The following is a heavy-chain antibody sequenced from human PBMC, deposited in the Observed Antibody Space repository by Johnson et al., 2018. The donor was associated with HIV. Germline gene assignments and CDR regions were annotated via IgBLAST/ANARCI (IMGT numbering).Heavy chain of an antibody. D-gene: IGHD3-22*01. CDR2: IYSGGST. J-gene: IGHJ3*02. V-gene: IGHV3-53*01. Sequence: VQLVESGGGLIQPGGSLRLSCAASGFTVSSNYMSWVRQAPGKGLEWVSVIYSGGSTYYADSVKGRFTISRDNSKNTLYLQMNSLRAEGTAVDYCARESHDYVSSGRREAIAFDIWGQGTMVTVSS. CDR3: ARESHDYVSSGRREAIAFDI. CDR1: GFTVSSNY.